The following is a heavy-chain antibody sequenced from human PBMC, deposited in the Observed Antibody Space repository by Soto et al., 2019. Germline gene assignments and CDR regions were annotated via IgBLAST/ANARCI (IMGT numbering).Heavy chain of an antibody. Sequence: GGSLRLSCAASGFTFSSYAMSWVRQAPGKGLEWVSGISGSGGSTYYADSVKGRFTMSRDNSKNTRFLQMNSLRAEDTAVYYCAKSPATYCSGGSCYSGWFDPWGQGTLVTVSS. D-gene: IGHD2-15*01. J-gene: IGHJ5*02. V-gene: IGHV3-23*01. CDR2: ISGSGGST. CDR1: GFTFSSYA. CDR3: AKSPATYCSGGSCYSGWFDP.